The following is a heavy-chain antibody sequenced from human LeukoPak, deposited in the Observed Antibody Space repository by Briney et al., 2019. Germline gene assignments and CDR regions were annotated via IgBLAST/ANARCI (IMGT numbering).Heavy chain of an antibody. CDR3: AREDGSPPGYYYMDV. CDR2: IYYSGST. D-gene: IGHD2-8*02. V-gene: IGHV4-59*01. Sequence: SETLSLTCTVSGGSFSSYYWSWIRQPPGKGLEWIGYIYYSGSTNYNSSLKSRVTISVDTSKNQFALKLSSVTAADTAVYYCAREDGSPPGYYYMDVWGKGTTVTISS. J-gene: IGHJ6*03. CDR1: GGSFSSYY.